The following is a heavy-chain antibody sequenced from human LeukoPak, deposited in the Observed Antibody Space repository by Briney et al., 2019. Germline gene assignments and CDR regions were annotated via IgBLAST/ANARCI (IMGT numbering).Heavy chain of an antibody. V-gene: IGHV4-4*02. J-gene: IGHJ3*02. Sequence: RTSETLSLTCAVSGGSISSSNWWSWVRQPPGKGLEWIGEIYHSGSTNYNPSLKSRVTISVDKSKNQFSLKLSSVTAADTAVYYCARGGGWQYTGAFDIWGQGTMVTVSS. D-gene: IGHD6-19*01. CDR3: ARGGGWQYTGAFDI. CDR2: IYHSGST. CDR1: GGSISSSNW.